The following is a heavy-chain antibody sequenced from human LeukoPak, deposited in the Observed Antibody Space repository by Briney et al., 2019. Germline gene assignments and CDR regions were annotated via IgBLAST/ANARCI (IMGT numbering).Heavy chain of an antibody. V-gene: IGHV1-2*02. CDR3: ARALAGAALTTLDY. CDR2: INPNSGGT. CDR1: GYTFTGYY. J-gene: IGHJ4*02. D-gene: IGHD2-15*01. Sequence: ASVKVSCKASGYTFTGYYMHWVRQAPGQGLEWMGWINPNSGGTNYAQKFQGRVTMTRDTSISTAYMEPSRLRSDDTAVYYCARALAGAALTTLDYWGQGTLVTVSS.